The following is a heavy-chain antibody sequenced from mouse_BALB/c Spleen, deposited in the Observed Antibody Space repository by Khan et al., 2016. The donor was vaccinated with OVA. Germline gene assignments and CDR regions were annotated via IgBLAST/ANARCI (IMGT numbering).Heavy chain of an antibody. CDR3: ARQPYYHYNIMDY. CDR1: GFSLTNYG. J-gene: IGHJ4*01. CDR2: IWSDGST. Sequence: QIQLVQSGPGLVAPSQSLSITCTISGFSLTNYGVHWVRQPPGKGLEWLVVIWSDGSTTYNSALKSRLTISKDNSKSQVFLKVNSLQTDDTAMYFCARQPYYHYNIMDYWGQGTSVPVSS. V-gene: IGHV2-6-1*01. D-gene: IGHD2-4*01.